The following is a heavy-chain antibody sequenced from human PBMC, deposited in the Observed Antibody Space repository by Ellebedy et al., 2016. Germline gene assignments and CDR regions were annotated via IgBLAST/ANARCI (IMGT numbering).Heavy chain of an antibody. CDR3: ARNLGYNYAYDY. CDR1: GFTVSSSY. CDR2: IYSDGTT. D-gene: IGHD5-18*01. V-gene: IGHV3-53*01. Sequence: GESLKISCAASGFTVSSSYMTWVRQAPGKGLEWVSLIYSDGTTYLADSVKGRFTVSRDSSENTLYLQMNSLRAEDTAIYYCARNLGYNYAYDYWGQGTLVTVST. J-gene: IGHJ4*02.